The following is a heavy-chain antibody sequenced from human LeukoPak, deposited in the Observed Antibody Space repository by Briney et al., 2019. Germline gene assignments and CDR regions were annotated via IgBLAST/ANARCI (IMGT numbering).Heavy chain of an antibody. Sequence: GGSLRLSCAASGFSFSNYAMSWVRQSPGKGLEWVSSCGSGRSTYYADSVKGRFTVSRDNSKNTLYLQMNSLRPEDTAVYYCARDITMVRGVEDHDAFDIWGQGTMVTVSS. CDR1: GFSFSNYA. J-gene: IGHJ3*02. CDR3: ARDITMVRGVEDHDAFDI. D-gene: IGHD3-10*01. V-gene: IGHV3-23*01. CDR2: CGSGRST.